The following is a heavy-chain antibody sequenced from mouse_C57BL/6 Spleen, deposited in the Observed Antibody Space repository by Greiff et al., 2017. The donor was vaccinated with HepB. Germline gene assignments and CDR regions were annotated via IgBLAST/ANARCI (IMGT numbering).Heavy chain of an antibody. CDR2: IDPNSGGT. D-gene: IGHD2-1*01. V-gene: IGHV1-62-3*01. Sequence: QVQLQQPGAELVKPGASVKLSCKASGYTFTSYWMHWVKQRPGRGLEWIGRIDPNSGGTKYNEKFQSKATLTVDKPSSQTYMQLSSLTSEDSAVYFCARYEIYYGNYGGFAYWGQGTLVTVSA. J-gene: IGHJ3*01. CDR1: GYTFTSYW. CDR3: ARYEIYYGNYGGFAY.